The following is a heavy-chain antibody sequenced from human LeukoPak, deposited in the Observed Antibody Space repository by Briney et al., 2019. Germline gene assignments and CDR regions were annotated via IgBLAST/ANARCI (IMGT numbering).Heavy chain of an antibody. D-gene: IGHD4-23*01. CDR3: ARHTTVGGSLRFDY. Sequence: GESLKISCKCSGYGFSSYWIGWVRQIPGKGLEYMGIICPGDSDTRYSQSFQGQVTISADKSITTAYLQWSSLKASDTAMYYCARHTTVGGSLRFDYWGQGTLVSVSS. CDR1: GYGFSSYW. V-gene: IGHV5-51*01. CDR2: ICPGDSDT. J-gene: IGHJ4*02.